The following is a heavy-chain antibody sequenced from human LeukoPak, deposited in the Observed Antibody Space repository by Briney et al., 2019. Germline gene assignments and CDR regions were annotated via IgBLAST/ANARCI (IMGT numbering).Heavy chain of an antibody. Sequence: SETLSLTCAVYGGSFSGYYWSWIRQPAGKGLEWIGRIYTSGSTNYNPSLKSRVTMSVDTSKNQFSLKLSSVTAADTAVYYCARESPYDSSGYDYWGQGTLVTVSS. D-gene: IGHD3-22*01. V-gene: IGHV4-4*07. CDR2: IYTSGST. J-gene: IGHJ4*02. CDR1: GGSFSGYY. CDR3: ARESPYDSSGYDY.